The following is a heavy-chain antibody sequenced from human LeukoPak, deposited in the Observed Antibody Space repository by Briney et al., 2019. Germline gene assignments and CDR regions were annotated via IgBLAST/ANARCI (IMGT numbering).Heavy chain of an antibody. D-gene: IGHD2-15*01. CDR2: MNPKSGDT. CDR3: VRDAVGAADYSYSMGV. J-gene: IGHJ6*02. V-gene: IGHV1-8*01. Sequence: ASVKVSCKTSGYTFTNYNVNWVRQAAGQGLEWMGWMNPKSGDTGYAQNFQGRVTMTRDTSISTSYMELSSLSSGDTAVYFCVRDAVGAADYSYSMGVWGQGTTVIVSS. CDR1: GYTFTNYN.